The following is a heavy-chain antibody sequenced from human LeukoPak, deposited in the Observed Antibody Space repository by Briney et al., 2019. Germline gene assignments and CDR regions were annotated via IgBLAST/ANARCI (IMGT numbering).Heavy chain of an antibody. CDR1: GGTFSSYA. D-gene: IGHD1-26*01. CDR2: INPNSGGT. CDR3: ARVGGGELLPSTNAFDI. V-gene: IGHV1-2*06. Sequence: ASVKVSCKASGGTFSSYAISWVRQAPGQGLEWMGRINPNSGGTNYAQKFQGRVTMTRDTSISTAYMELSRLRSDDTAVYYCARVGGGELLPSTNAFDIWGQGTMVTVSS. J-gene: IGHJ3*02.